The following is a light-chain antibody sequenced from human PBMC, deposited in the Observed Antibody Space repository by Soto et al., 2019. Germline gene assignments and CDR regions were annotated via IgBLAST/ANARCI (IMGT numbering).Light chain of an antibody. J-gene: IGKJ1*01. CDR1: QTISRF. CDR2: GAS. CDR3: QQGFSMPWT. V-gene: IGKV1-39*01. Sequence: DIQMTQSPSSLSASVGDRVTITCRASQTISRFLNWYQQKPGKAPKLVIYGASSLQSGVPSRFSGSGSGTEFTLTITSLQPEDFATYACQQGFSMPWTFGQGTKVEL.